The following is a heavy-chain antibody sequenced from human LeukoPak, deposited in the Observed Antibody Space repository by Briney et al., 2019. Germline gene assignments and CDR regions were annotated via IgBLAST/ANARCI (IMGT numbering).Heavy chain of an antibody. Sequence: PSETLSLTCTVSGGSISSYYWVWIRQPPGKGLEWIGGIHYSGSTYYYPSLKSRVTISVDTSKNQFSLKLSSVTAADTAVYYCARDVRDSSSYYLRAFGYWGQGTLVTVPS. D-gene: IGHD3-22*01. CDR1: GGSISSYY. CDR2: IHYSGST. CDR3: ARDVRDSSSYYLRAFGY. V-gene: IGHV4-39*07. J-gene: IGHJ4*02.